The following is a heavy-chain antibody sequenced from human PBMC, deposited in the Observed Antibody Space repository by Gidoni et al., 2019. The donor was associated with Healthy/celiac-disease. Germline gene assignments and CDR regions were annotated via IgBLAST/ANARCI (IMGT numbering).Heavy chain of an antibody. CDR1: GFTFTSYA. Sequence: EVQLLASGGGLVQPGGSLRLSCAASGFTFTSYAMSWVRQAPGKGLEWVSAISGSGGSTYYADSVKGQFTISRDNSKNTLYLQMNSLRAEDTAVYYCAKDSEGYCSGGSCYLDYWGQGTLVTVSS. J-gene: IGHJ4*02. CDR2: ISGSGGST. V-gene: IGHV3-23*01. CDR3: AKDSEGYCSGGSCYLDY. D-gene: IGHD2-15*01.